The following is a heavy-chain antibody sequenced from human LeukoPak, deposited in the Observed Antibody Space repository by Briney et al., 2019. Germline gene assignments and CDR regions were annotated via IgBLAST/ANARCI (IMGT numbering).Heavy chain of an antibody. CDR3: ARHKYDSSGYYSEDY. CDR2: IIPILGIA. CDR1: GGTFSSYT. J-gene: IGHJ4*02. Sequence: GSSVRVSCKASGGTFSSYTISWVRQAPGQGLEWMAGIIPILGIANYAQKFQGRVTITADKSTSTAYMELSSLRSEGTAVYYCARHKYDSSGYYSEDYWGQGTLVTVSS. D-gene: IGHD3-22*01. V-gene: IGHV1-69*02.